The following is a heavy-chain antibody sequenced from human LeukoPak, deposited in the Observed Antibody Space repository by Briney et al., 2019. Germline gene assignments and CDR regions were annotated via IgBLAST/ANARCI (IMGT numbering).Heavy chain of an antibody. Sequence: SETLSLTCTVSGGSISSYYWSWIRQPPGKGLEWIGYIYYSGSTNYNPSLKSRVTISVDTSKNQFSLKLSSVTAADTAVYYCARCRGDFDYWGQGTLVTVSS. CDR2: IYYSGST. J-gene: IGHJ4*02. CDR3: ARCRGDFDY. V-gene: IGHV4-59*12. CDR1: GGSISSYY.